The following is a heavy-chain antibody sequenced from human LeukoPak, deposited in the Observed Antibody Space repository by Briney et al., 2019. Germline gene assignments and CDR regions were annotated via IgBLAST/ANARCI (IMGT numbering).Heavy chain of an antibody. CDR3: ARVSRVAYSSSWYLDY. CDR2: IIPIFGTA. Sequence: ASVKVSCKASGGTFSSYAISWVRQAPGQGLEWMGGIIPIFGTANYAQKFQGRVTITADESTSTAYMELSSLRSEDTAVYYCARVSRVAYSSSWYLDYWGQGTLVTVSS. D-gene: IGHD6-13*01. J-gene: IGHJ4*02. V-gene: IGHV1-69*13. CDR1: GGTFSSYA.